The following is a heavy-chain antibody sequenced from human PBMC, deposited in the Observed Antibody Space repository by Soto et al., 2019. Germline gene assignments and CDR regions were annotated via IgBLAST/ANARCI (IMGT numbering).Heavy chain of an antibody. CDR2: INAGNGNT. Sequence: ASVKVSCKASGYNFTSYAMHWVRQAPGQRLEWMGWINAGNGNTKYSQKFQGRVTITRDTSASTAYMEPSSLRSEDTAVYYCARVGCGGDCYDYYYYYGMDVWGQGTTVTVSS. J-gene: IGHJ6*02. CDR1: GYNFTSYA. CDR3: ARVGCGGDCYDYYYYYGMDV. V-gene: IGHV1-3*01. D-gene: IGHD2-21*02.